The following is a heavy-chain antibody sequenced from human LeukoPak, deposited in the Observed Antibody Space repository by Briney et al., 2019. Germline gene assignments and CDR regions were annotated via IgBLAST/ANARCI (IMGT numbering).Heavy chain of an antibody. J-gene: IGHJ6*03. V-gene: IGHV3-21*01. Sequence: PGGSLRLSCAASGFTFSSYSMNWVRQAPGKGLEWVSSISSSSSYIYYADSVKGRFTISRDNAKNSLYLQMNSLRAEDTAVYYCARDSITIFEVDWSYYYYMDVWGKGTTVTVSS. CDR1: GFTFSSYS. CDR2: ISSSSSYI. D-gene: IGHD3-3*01. CDR3: ARDSITIFEVDWSYYYYMDV.